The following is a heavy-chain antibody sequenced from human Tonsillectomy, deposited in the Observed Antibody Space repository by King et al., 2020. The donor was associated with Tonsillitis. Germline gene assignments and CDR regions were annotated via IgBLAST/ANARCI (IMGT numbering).Heavy chain of an antibody. Sequence: VQLVESGGGLVQPGGSLRLSCAASGFTFSSYWMHWVRQAPGKGLVWVSRINSDGSSTSYADSVKGRFTISRDNAKNTLYLQMNSLRAGDTAVYYCARGKDSSGSYYFDYWGQGTLVTVSS. CDR1: GFTFSSYW. CDR3: ARGKDSSGSYYFDY. D-gene: IGHD6-19*01. V-gene: IGHV3-74*02. CDR2: INSDGSST. J-gene: IGHJ4*02.